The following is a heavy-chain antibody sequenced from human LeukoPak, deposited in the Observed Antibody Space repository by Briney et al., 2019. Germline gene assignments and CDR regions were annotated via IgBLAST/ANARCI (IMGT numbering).Heavy chain of an antibody. CDR2: INPNSGGT. CDR1: GYTFTGYY. Sequence: ASVKVSCKASGYTFTGYYMHWVRQAPGQGLEWMGWINPNSGGTNYAQKFQGRVTMTRDTSIGTAYMELSRLRSDDTAVYYCARVEITMVRGVIPPESDYWGQGTLVTVSS. J-gene: IGHJ4*02. CDR3: ARVEITMVRGVIPPESDY. D-gene: IGHD3-10*01. V-gene: IGHV1-2*02.